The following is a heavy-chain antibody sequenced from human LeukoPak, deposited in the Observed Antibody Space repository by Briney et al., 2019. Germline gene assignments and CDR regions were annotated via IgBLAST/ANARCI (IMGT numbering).Heavy chain of an antibody. CDR3: ARRLSFSYTWFDP. Sequence: GASVKVSCKTSGYTFTSHGISWVRRAPGQGLEWIGWVSGYNGETSYAQNFQGRVTMTTDTSTSTVYMELRSLRSDDTAVYYCARRLSFSYTWFDPWGQGTLVTVSS. D-gene: IGHD2/OR15-2a*01. CDR1: GYTFTSHG. V-gene: IGHV1-18*01. J-gene: IGHJ5*02. CDR2: VSGYNGET.